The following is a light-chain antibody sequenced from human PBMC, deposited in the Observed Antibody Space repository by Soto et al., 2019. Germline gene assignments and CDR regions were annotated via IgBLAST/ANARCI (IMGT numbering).Light chain of an antibody. J-gene: IGKJ5*01. Sequence: EVVLTQSPGTLSLSPGERATLSCRASQSVSATYIAWYQQKSGQAPRLILYGSSSRATGVPDRFSGSGSGTEFTLTIDRLEPEDFATYYCQQYNNWPAITFGQGTRLEIK. CDR2: GSS. CDR1: QSVSATY. CDR3: QQYNNWPAIT. V-gene: IGKV3-20*01.